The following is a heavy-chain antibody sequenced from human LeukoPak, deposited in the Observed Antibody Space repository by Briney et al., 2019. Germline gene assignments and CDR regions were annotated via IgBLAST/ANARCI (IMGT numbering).Heavy chain of an antibody. Sequence: GGSLRLSCAASGFTFSSYSMNWVRQAPGKGLEWVSSISSSSSYIYYADSAKGRFTISRDNAKNSLYLQMNSLRAEDTAVYYCAGVLRYFDWLFPAHAFDIWGQGTMVTVSS. D-gene: IGHD3-9*01. CDR1: GFTFSSYS. J-gene: IGHJ3*02. CDR3: AGVLRYFDWLFPAHAFDI. V-gene: IGHV3-21*01. CDR2: ISSSSSYI.